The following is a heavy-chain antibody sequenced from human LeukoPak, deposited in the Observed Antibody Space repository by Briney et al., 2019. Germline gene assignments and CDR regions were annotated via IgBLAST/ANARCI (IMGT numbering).Heavy chain of an antibody. CDR1: GYTFTSYG. Sequence: GASVKVSCKASGYTFTSYGISWVRQAPGQGLEWMGWISAYNGNTNYAQKLQGRVTMTTDTSTSTAYMELRSLRSDDTAVYYCARDVQSPHWVVVADHFDYWGQETLVTVSS. J-gene: IGHJ4*02. CDR3: ARDVQSPHWVVVADHFDY. V-gene: IGHV1-18*01. CDR2: ISAYNGNT. D-gene: IGHD2-15*01.